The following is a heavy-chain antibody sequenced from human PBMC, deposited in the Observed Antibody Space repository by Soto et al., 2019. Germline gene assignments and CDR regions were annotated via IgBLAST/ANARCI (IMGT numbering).Heavy chain of an antibody. D-gene: IGHD5-18*01. CDR3: ARDGGWIQLRYYFDY. V-gene: IGHV3-11*06. CDR2: ISSSSSYT. CDR1: GFTFSDYY. Sequence: LRLSCAASGFTFSDYYMSWIRQAPGKGLEWVSYISSSSSYTNYADSVKGRFTISRDNAKNSLYLQMNSLRAEDTAVYYCARDGGWIQLRYYFDYWGQGTLVTVSS. J-gene: IGHJ4*02.